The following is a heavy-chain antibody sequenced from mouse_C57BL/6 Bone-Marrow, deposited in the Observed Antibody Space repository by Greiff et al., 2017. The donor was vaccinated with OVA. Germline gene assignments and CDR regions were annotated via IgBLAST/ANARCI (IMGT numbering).Heavy chain of an antibody. Sequence: QVQLQQPGAELVKPGASVKMSCKASGYTFTSYWITWVKQRPGQGLEWIGDIYPGSGRTNYNEKLKSKATLTVDTSSSPAYMQLSSLTSEDSAVYYCARSGITTVEGVFAMDYWGQGTSVTVSS. D-gene: IGHD1-1*01. V-gene: IGHV1-55*01. J-gene: IGHJ4*01. CDR1: GYTFTSYW. CDR2: IYPGSGRT. CDR3: ARSGITTVEGVFAMDY.